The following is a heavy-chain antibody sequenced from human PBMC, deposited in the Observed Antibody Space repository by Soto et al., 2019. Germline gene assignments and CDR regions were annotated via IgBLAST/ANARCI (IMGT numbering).Heavy chain of an antibody. CDR2: IRAYNGNT. CDR1: GYTFTSYG. V-gene: IGHV1-18*01. Sequence: QVQLVQSGAEVKKPGASVKVSCKASGYTFTSYGISWVRQAPGQGLEWMGWIRAYNGNTNYAQKLQGRVTMTTDTLTRPVYMELRSLRSDDTAVYYCARDIAAAGTWGQGTLVTVSS. J-gene: IGHJ5*02. CDR3: ARDIAAAGT. D-gene: IGHD6-13*01.